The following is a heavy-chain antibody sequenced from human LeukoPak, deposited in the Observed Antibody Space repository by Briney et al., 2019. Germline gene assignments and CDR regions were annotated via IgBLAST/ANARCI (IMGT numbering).Heavy chain of an antibody. CDR2: MNPNSGNT. V-gene: IGHV1-8*01. CDR1: GYTFTSYD. Sequence: ASVKVSCKASGYTFTSYDINWVRQATGQGLEWMGWMNPNSGNTGYAQKFQGRVTMTRNTSISTAYMELSSLRSEDTAVYYCARGRRDYDILTGYYIDAFDIWGQGTMVTVSS. CDR3: ARGRRDYDILTGYYIDAFDI. D-gene: IGHD3-9*01. J-gene: IGHJ3*02.